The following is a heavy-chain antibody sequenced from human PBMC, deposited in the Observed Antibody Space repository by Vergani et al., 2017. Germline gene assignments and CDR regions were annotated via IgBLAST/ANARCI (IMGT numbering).Heavy chain of an antibody. Sequence: QVQLQESGPGLVKPSQTLSLTCTVSGGSISSGSYYWSWLRQPAGKGLEWIGRIYTSGNTNYNPSLKSRVTISVDTSKNQFSLKLSSVTAADTAVYYCARGNSSRNSCYPRGYYYYYGMDVWGQGTTVTVSS. D-gene: IGHD2-2*01. CDR2: IYTSGNT. CDR3: ARGNSSRNSCYPRGYYYYYGMDV. CDR1: GGSISSGSYY. V-gene: IGHV4-61*02. J-gene: IGHJ6*02.